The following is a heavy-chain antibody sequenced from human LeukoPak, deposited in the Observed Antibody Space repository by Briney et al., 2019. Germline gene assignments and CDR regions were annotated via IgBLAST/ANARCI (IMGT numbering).Heavy chain of an antibody. CDR1: GGSISSSSYY. Sequence: SETLSLTCTVSGGSISSSSYYWGWIRQPPGKGLEWIGSIYFGGSNYYSPSLRSRVIISLDTSKNQFSLALNFVTAADTAMYYCASSHSATWYDDWGQGALVTVS. J-gene: IGHJ4*02. D-gene: IGHD6-13*01. V-gene: IGHV4-39*07. CDR3: ASSHSATWYDD. CDR2: IYFGGSN.